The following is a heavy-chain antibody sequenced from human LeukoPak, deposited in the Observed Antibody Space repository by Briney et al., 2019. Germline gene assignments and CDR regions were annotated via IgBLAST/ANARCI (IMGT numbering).Heavy chain of an antibody. V-gene: IGHV4-34*01. CDR2: INHSGST. Sequence: PSETLSLTCAVYGGSFSGYYWSWIRQPPGKGLEWIGEINHSGSTNYNPSLKCRVTISVDTSKNQFSLKLSSVTAADTAVYYCARVWDYDFWSGYYTFDYWGQGTLVTVSS. D-gene: IGHD3-3*01. CDR1: GGSFSGYY. J-gene: IGHJ4*02. CDR3: ARVWDYDFWSGYYTFDY.